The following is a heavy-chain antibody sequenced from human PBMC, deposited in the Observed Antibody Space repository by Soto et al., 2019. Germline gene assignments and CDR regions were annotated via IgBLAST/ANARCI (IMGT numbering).Heavy chain of an antibody. CDR3: SKVRRFGELRSLY. CDR2: IGVSGDTT. D-gene: IGHD3-10*01. J-gene: IGHJ4*02. Sequence: EVQLLESGGGLVQPGGSLRLSCAASGFTFSSYAMSWVRQAPGKGLEWVSAIGVSGDTTYYADSVKGRFTISRDNSKNPLYLQMGSLRAEETAVYYCSKVRRFGELRSLYWGQGTLVTVSP. V-gene: IGHV3-23*01. CDR1: GFTFSSYA.